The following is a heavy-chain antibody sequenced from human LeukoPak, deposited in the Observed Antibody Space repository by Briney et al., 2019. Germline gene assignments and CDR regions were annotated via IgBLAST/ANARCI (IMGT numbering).Heavy chain of an antibody. J-gene: IGHJ4*02. Sequence: GASVKVSCKASGYTFTSYGISWVRQAPGQGLEWMGWISAYNGNTNYAQKLQGRVTMTTDTSTSTAYMDLRSLRSDDTAVYYCARVLYYDFWSGYPGNYYFDYWGQRTLVTVSS. CDR1: GYTFTSYG. CDR2: ISAYNGNT. D-gene: IGHD3-3*01. V-gene: IGHV1-18*01. CDR3: ARVLYYDFWSGYPGNYYFDY.